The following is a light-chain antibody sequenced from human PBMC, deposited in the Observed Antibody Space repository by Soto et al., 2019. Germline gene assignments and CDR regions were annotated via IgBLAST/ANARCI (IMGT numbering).Light chain of an antibody. CDR1: QSLVYSDVNTY. CDR3: RKGTPLPPIT. CDR2: KVS. Sequence: LSLRVTLGQAASISCRAGQSLVYSDVNTYLSWFQQRPGQSPRRLIYKVSNRDAGVPDRFSGSGSGTDFTLKISRVEAEDVGIYDCRKGTPLPPITFCHVRRLEVK. J-gene: IGKJ5*01. V-gene: IGKV2-30*01.